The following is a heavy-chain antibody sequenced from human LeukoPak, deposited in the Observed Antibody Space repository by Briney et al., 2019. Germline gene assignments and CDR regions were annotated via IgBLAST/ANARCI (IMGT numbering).Heavy chain of an antibody. J-gene: IGHJ5*02. V-gene: IGHV1-2*06. D-gene: IGHD2-21*02. CDR3: ARDWWGPDRTPAANWFDP. CDR1: GYSFTGYY. CDR2: IYPNSGGS. Sequence: ASVKVSCKASGYSFTGYYVHWVRQAPGQGLEWMGRIYPNSGGSNYAQRFQGRVTMTWDTSIATVYMQLSRLTSDDTAVYYCARDWWGPDRTPAANWFDPWGQGTLVTVSS.